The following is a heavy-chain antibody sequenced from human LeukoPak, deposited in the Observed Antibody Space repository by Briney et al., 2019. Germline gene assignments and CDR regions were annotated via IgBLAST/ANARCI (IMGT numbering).Heavy chain of an antibody. CDR1: GFTFSSYA. CDR2: ISGSGGIK. D-gene: IGHD3-10*01. V-gene: IGHV3-23*01. J-gene: IGHJ3*02. Sequence: GGSLRLSCAASGFTFSSYAMSWVRQAPGKGLEWVSGISGSGGIKYYADSVKGRFTISRDNSKNTPYMQVKSLRAEDTAVYYCAKDGEFYYDSGSYYKGAFDIWGQGTMVTVSS. CDR3: AKDGEFYYDSGSYYKGAFDI.